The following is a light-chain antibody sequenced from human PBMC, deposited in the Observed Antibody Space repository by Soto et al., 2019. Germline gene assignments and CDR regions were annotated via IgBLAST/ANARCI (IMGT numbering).Light chain of an antibody. V-gene: IGLV2-14*01. CDR1: SSDVGAYNY. Sequence: QSALTQPASVSGSPGQSITISCTGTSSDVGAYNYVSWYQQYPGKAPKLIIYEVSNRPSGVSNRFSGSKSGNTASLTISGLQAEDEADYYCTSYTTSSTLIFGGGTKLTIL. J-gene: IGLJ2*01. CDR3: TSYTTSSTLI. CDR2: EVS.